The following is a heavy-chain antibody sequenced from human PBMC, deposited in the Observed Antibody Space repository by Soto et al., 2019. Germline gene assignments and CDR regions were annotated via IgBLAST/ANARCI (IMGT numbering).Heavy chain of an antibody. CDR3: ARGRQIGDWSGYSVGAFDI. V-gene: IGHV3-66*01. J-gene: IGHJ3*02. CDR1: GFTVSSNY. D-gene: IGHD3-3*01. CDR2: IYSGGST. Sequence: GGSLRLSCAASGFTVSSNYMSWVRQAPGKGLEWVSVIYSGGSTYYADSVKGRFTISRHNSKNTLYLQMNSLRAEDTAVYYCARGRQIGDWSGYSVGAFDIWGQGTMVTVSS.